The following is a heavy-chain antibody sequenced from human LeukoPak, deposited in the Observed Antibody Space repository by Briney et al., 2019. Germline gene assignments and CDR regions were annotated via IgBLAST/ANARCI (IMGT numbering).Heavy chain of an antibody. CDR3: ARETGYAYGRAPLDY. D-gene: IGHD5-18*01. J-gene: IGHJ4*02. CDR2: INPNSGGT. V-gene: IGHV1-2*02. Sequence: ASVKVSCKASGYTFTGYYIHWVRQAPGQGLEWMGWINPNSGGTNYAQKFQGRVTMTRDTSISTAYMELSSLRSDDTAVYYCARETGYAYGRAPLDYWGQGTLVTVSS. CDR1: GYTFTGYY.